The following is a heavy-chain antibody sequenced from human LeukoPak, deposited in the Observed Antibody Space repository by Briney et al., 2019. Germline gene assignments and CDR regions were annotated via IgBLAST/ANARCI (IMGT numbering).Heavy chain of an antibody. CDR3: TTLTVASNFDY. CDR1: GFSFSVYE. J-gene: IGHJ4*02. Sequence: PGGSLRLSCAASGFSFSVYEMHWVRQAPGKGLEWIADISGSDTTTYYADSVKGRFTISRDNAKNSLYLQMNSLRAEDTAVYYFTTLTVASNFDYWGQGTLVTVSS. D-gene: IGHD6-19*01. V-gene: IGHV3-48*03. CDR2: ISGSDTTT.